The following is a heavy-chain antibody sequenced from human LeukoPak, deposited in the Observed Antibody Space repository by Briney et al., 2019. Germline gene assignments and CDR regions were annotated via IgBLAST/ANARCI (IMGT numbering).Heavy chain of an antibody. CDR2: ISYDGSNK. J-gene: IGHJ5*02. Sequence: PGGSLRLSCAASGFTFSSYAMHWVRQAPGKGLEWVAVISYDGSNKYYADSVKGRFTISRDNSKNTLYLQMNSLRAEDTAVYYCARVSSGLYNWFDPWGQGTLVTVSS. CDR3: ARVSSGLYNWFDP. V-gene: IGHV3-30-3*01. CDR1: GFTFSSYA. D-gene: IGHD6-19*01.